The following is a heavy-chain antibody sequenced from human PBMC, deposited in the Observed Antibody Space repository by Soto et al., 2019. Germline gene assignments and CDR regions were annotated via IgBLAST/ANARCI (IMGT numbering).Heavy chain of an antibody. J-gene: IGHJ3*02. CDR2: IDPSDSYT. V-gene: IGHV5-10-1*01. Sequence: KPGRSLKISCKGSGYSFTSYWISWVRQMPGKGLEWMGRIDPSDSYTNYSPSFQGHVTISADKSISTAYLQWSSLKASDTAMYYCARPYYYDSSGSVDAFDIWGQGTMVTVSS. CDR1: GYSFTSYW. D-gene: IGHD3-22*01. CDR3: ARPYYYDSSGSVDAFDI.